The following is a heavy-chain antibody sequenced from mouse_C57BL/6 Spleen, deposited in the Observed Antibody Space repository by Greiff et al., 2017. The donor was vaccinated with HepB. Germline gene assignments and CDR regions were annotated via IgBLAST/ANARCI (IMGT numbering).Heavy chain of an antibody. CDR3: ASGSGRFAY. Sequence: VQGVESGPGLVAPSQSLSITCTVSGFSLTSYGVDWVRQSPGKGLEWLGVIWGVGSTNYNSALKSRLSISKDNSKSQVFLKMNSLQTDDTAMYSCASGSGRFAYWGQGTLVTVSA. J-gene: IGHJ3*01. CDR1: GFSLTSYG. V-gene: IGHV2-6*01. D-gene: IGHD1-1*01. CDR2: IWGVGST.